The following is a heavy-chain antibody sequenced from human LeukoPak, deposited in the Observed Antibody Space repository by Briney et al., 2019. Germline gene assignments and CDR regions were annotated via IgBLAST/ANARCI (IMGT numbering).Heavy chain of an antibody. CDR2: IYYSGST. CDR3: ARDLYYYDSSGYRSNWFDP. CDR1: GGSISSYY. V-gene: IGHV4-30-4*08. J-gene: IGHJ5*02. Sequence: SETLSLTCTVSGGSISSYYWSWIRQPPGKGLEWIGYIYYSGSTYYNPSLKSRVTISVDTSKNQFSLKLSSVTAADTAVYYCARDLYYYDSSGYRSNWFDPWGQGTLVTVSS. D-gene: IGHD3-22*01.